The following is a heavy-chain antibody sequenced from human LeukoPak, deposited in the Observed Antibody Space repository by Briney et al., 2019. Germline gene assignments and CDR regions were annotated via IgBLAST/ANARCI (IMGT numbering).Heavy chain of an antibody. CDR3: ARSAGYCSSTSCYYFDY. Sequence: GGSLRLSCAASGFTFSSYAMHWVRQAPGKGLEWVAVISYDGSNRYSADSVKGRFTISRDNSKNTLYLQMNSLRAEDTSVYYCARSAGYCSSTSCYYFDYWGQGTLVTASS. D-gene: IGHD2-2*01. J-gene: IGHJ4*02. CDR2: ISYDGSNR. V-gene: IGHV3-30*04. CDR1: GFTFSSYA.